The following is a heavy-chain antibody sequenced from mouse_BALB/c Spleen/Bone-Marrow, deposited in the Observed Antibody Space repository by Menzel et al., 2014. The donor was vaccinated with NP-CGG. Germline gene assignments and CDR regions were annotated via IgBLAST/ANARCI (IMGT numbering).Heavy chain of an antibody. CDR1: GYSFTGYF. D-gene: IGHD1-1*01. Sequence: EVQLQESGPELVKPGASVKISCKASGYSFTGYFMNWVKRSHGKSLEWIGRINPYNGDTFYNQKFKGKATLTVDKSSSTAHMELLSLTSEDSAVYYCGRGAYYYGSSYYFDYWGQGTTLTVSS. J-gene: IGHJ2*01. V-gene: IGHV1-37*01. CDR3: GRGAYYYGSSYYFDY. CDR2: INPYNGDT.